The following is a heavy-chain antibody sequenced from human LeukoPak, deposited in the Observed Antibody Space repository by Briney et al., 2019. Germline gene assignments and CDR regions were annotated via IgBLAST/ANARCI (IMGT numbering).Heavy chain of an antibody. V-gene: IGHV1-46*01. CDR3: AIYCSSTSCPRS. D-gene: IGHD2-2*01. Sequence: ASVKVSFKASGGTFSNYALTWVRQAPGQGMEWMGIINPSGGSTSYAQKFQGRVTMTRDMSTSTVYMELSSLRSEDTAVYYCAIYCSSTSCPRSWGQGTLVTVSS. J-gene: IGHJ5*02. CDR2: INPSGGST. CDR1: GGTFSNYA.